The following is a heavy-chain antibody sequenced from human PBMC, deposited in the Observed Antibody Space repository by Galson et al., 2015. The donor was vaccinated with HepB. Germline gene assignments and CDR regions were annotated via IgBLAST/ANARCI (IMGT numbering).Heavy chain of an antibody. CDR1: GFTVSSNY. Sequence: SLRLSCAASGFTVSSNYMSWVRQAPGKGLEWVSVIYSGGSTYYADSVKGRFTISRDNSKNTLYLQMNSLRAEDTAVYYCAGSSWYEFNDYWGQGTQVTVSS. CDR2: IYSGGST. CDR3: AGSSWYEFNDY. J-gene: IGHJ4*02. D-gene: IGHD6-13*01. V-gene: IGHV3-53*01.